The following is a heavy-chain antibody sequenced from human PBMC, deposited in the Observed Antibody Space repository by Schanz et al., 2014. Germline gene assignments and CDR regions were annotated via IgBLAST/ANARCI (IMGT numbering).Heavy chain of an antibody. CDR3: ARDNNDYFYYYMDV. D-gene: IGHD1-1*01. Sequence: QVQLEESGPGMVKPSETLSLNCTVSGGSFISYYWSWIRQPPGKGLEWIGYVSSTGSAESNPSLKSRVTLSVDTSKIQFSLKVRSVTAADTAVYFCARDNNDYFYYYMDVWGKGAAVTVSS. V-gene: IGHV4-59*01. CDR1: GGSFISYY. CDR2: VSSTGSA. J-gene: IGHJ6*03.